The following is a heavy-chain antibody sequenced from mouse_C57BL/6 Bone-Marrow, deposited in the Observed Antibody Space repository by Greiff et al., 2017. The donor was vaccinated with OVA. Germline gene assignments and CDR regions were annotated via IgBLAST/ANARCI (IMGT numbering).Heavy chain of an antibody. CDR2: SRNKANDYTT. CDR3: AREACMVTTGDWYFDD. J-gene: IGHJ1*03. CDR1: GFTFSDFY. D-gene: IGHD2-2*01. Sequence: EVNVVESGGGLVQSGRSLRLSCATSGFTFSDFYMEWVRQAPGKGLEWIAASRNKANDYTTEYSASVKGRFIVSRDTSQSILYLQMNALRAEDTAIYYGAREACMVTTGDWYFDDWGTGTTVTVSS. V-gene: IGHV7-1*01.